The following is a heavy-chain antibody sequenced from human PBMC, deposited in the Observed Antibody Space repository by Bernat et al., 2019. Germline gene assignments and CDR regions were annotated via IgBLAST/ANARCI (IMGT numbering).Heavy chain of an antibody. CDR2: IIPIFGTA. V-gene: IGHV1-69*01. D-gene: IGHD2-8*01. CDR1: GGTFSSYA. J-gene: IGHJ4*02. CDR3: ASFDDPDCTNGVCSDY. Sequence: QVQLVQSGAEVKKPGSSVKVSCKASGGTFSSYAISWVRQAPGQGLEWMGGIIPIFGTANYAQKFQGSVTITADESTSTAYMELSSLRSEDTAVYYCASFDDPDCTNGVCSDYWGQGTLVTVSS.